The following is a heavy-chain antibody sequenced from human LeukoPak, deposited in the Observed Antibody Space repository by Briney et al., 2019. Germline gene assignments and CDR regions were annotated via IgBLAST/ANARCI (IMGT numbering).Heavy chain of an antibody. V-gene: IGHV1-2*02. CDR3: ARDRGVGATKDDAFDI. Sequence: ASVKVSCKASGYTFTGYYMHWVRQAPGQGLEWMGWINPNSGGTNYAQKFQGRVTMTRDTSISTAYMELSRLRSDDTAVYYCARDRGVGATKDDAFDIWGQGTMVTVSS. CDR1: GYTFTGYY. J-gene: IGHJ3*02. D-gene: IGHD1-26*01. CDR2: INPNSGGT.